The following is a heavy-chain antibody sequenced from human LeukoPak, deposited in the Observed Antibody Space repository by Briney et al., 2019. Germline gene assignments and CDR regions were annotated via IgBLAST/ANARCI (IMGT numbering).Heavy chain of an antibody. Sequence: GGSLRLSCAASGFTFSSYAMHWVRQAPGKGLEWVAVISYNGSNKYYADSVKGRFTISRDNSKNTLYLQMNSLRAEDTAVYYCARDPGDYSLNAFDIWGQGTMVTVSS. CDR1: GFTFSSYA. D-gene: IGHD4-17*01. CDR3: ARDPGDYSLNAFDI. J-gene: IGHJ3*02. CDR2: ISYNGSNK. V-gene: IGHV3-30-3*01.